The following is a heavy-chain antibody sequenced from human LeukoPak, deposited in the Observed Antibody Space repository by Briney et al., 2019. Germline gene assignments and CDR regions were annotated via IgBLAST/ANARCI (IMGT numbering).Heavy chain of an antibody. D-gene: IGHD3-3*01. J-gene: IGHJ6*03. CDR2: IYYSGST. Sequence: SETLSLTCTVSGGSISSSSYYWGWIRQPPGKGLEWIGSIYYSGSTYYNPSLKSRVTISVDTSKNQFSLKLSSVTAADTAVYYCARVPVRFLEWLSNYYYYYMDVWGKGTTVTVSS. V-gene: IGHV4-39*01. CDR3: ARVPVRFLEWLSNYYYYYMDV. CDR1: GGSISSSSYY.